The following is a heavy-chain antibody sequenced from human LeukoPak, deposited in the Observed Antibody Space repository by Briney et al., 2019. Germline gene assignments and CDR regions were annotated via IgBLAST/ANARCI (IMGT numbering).Heavy chain of an antibody. D-gene: IGHD1-26*01. V-gene: IGHV4-38-2*01. Sequence: SETLSLTCAVSGYSISSGYYWGWIRQPPGKGLEWIGSIYHSGSTNYNPSLKNRVTMSVDTSKNQFSLKLSSVTAADTAVYYCARGPYYSGSHSFDYWGQGTLVTVSS. CDR2: IYHSGST. CDR3: ARGPYYSGSHSFDY. CDR1: GYSISSGYY. J-gene: IGHJ4*02.